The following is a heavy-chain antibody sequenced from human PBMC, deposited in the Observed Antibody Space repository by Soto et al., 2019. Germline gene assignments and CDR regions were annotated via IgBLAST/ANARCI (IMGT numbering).Heavy chain of an antibody. CDR2: ASGRGGSA. CDR3: VRRAGGAVVWYYDL. Sequence: EVQLLESGGGLVQRGGSLRLSCAASGVIFNNYAMTWVRQAPGKGLEWVARASGRGGSAYYADSVKGRLTISRDNSNKTLYLQMTNVRGEDTAVYYCVRRAGGAVVWYYDLWGRGTLVSVFS. V-gene: IGHV3-23*01. J-gene: IGHJ2*01. CDR1: GVIFNNYA. D-gene: IGHD2-21*01.